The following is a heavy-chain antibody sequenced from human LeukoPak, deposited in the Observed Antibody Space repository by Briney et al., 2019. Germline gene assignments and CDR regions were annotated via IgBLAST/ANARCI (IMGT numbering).Heavy chain of an antibody. J-gene: IGHJ4*02. CDR2: ISSSSSYI. V-gene: IGHV3-21*01. CDR1: GFTFSSYS. D-gene: IGHD6-19*01. Sequence: GGSLRLSCAASGFTFSSYSMNWVRQAPGKGLEWISSISSSSSYIYYADSVKGRFTISRDNAKNSLYLQMNSLRAEDTAVYYCARDRVAVAGTRYFDYWGQGTLVTVSS. CDR3: ARDRVAVAGTRYFDY.